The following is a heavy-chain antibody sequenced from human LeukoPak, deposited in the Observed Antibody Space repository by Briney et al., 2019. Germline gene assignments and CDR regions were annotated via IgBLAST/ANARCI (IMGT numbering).Heavy chain of an antibody. CDR3: VRSAFHAGSGNYYDY. J-gene: IGHJ4*02. CDR2: ISSNSKYI. Sequence: GGSLRLSCAASGFTFSSYSMNWVRQAPGKGLEWVSSISSNSKYIYYADSVKGRFTISRDNAKNSLYLQMNSLRAEDTAVYYCVRSAFHAGSGNYYDYWGQGTLVTVSS. CDR1: GFTFSSYS. D-gene: IGHD3-22*01. V-gene: IGHV3-21*01.